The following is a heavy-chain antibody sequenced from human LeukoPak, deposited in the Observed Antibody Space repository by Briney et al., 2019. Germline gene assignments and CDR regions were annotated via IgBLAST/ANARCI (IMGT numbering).Heavy chain of an antibody. CDR3: ASPPSG. V-gene: IGHV4-38-2*01. D-gene: IGHD6-25*01. CDR1: GYSISSGYY. CDR2: IYHSGST. Sequence: PSETLSLTCAVSGYSISSGYYWGWIRQPPVEGLEWIGSIYHSGSTYYNPSLKSRVTISVDTSKNQFSLKLSSVTAADTAVYYCASPPSGWGQGTLVTVSS. J-gene: IGHJ4*02.